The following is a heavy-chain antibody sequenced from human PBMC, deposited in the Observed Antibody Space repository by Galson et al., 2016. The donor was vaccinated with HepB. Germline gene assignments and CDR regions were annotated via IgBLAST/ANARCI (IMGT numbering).Heavy chain of an antibody. CDR2: LSSSAITT. CDR3: AKGPNSEGGWFDY. Sequence: SLRLSCAASGFTFSNYAMNWVRQVPGTGLEWVSALSSSAITTHYADSVKGRFTISRDNSKNKLYLKMNSLRAEDTAVHYCAKGPNSEGGWFDYWGQGTLVIVSS. J-gene: IGHJ5*01. V-gene: IGHV3-23*01. CDR1: GFTFSNYA.